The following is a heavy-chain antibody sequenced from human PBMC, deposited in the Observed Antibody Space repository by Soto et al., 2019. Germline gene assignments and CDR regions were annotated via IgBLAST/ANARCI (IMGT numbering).Heavy chain of an antibody. D-gene: IGHD5-18*01. Sequence: QVQLVQSGAEVKKPGSSVKVSCKASGGTFSSYAISWVRQAPGQGLEWMGGIIPIFGTANYAQKFQGRVTITADESSSTAYMELSSLRSEDTAVYYCARDAAAVDTAMVTFDYWGQGTLVTVSS. CDR2: IIPIFGTA. CDR3: ARDAAAVDTAMVTFDY. V-gene: IGHV1-69*01. CDR1: GGTFSSYA. J-gene: IGHJ4*02.